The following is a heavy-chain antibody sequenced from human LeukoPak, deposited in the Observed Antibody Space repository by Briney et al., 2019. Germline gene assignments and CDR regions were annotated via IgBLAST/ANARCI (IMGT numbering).Heavy chain of an antibody. CDR1: GGSISSYY. V-gene: IGHV4-59*01. Sequence: SETLSLTCTVSGGSISSYYWSWIRQPPGKGLEWIGYIYYSGSTNYNPSLKSRVAISVDTSKNQFSLKLSSVTAADTAVYYCARVQGYSYGTPDYWGQGTLVTVSS. D-gene: IGHD5-18*01. CDR3: ARVQGYSYGTPDY. J-gene: IGHJ4*02. CDR2: IYYSGST.